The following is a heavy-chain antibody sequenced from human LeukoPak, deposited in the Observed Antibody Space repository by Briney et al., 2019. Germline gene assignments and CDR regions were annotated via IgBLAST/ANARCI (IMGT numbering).Heavy chain of an antibody. D-gene: IGHD3-9*01. CDR2: IYSGGST. V-gene: IGHV3-66*01. CDR3: ARARGGAWFRLNN. CDR1: GFTVSSNY. Sequence: GGSLRLSCAASGFTVSSNYMSWVRQAPGKGLEWVSVIYSGGSTCYADSVKGRFTISRDNSKNTLYLQMNSLRAEDTAVYYCARARGGAWFRLNNWGQGTLVTVSS. J-gene: IGHJ4*02.